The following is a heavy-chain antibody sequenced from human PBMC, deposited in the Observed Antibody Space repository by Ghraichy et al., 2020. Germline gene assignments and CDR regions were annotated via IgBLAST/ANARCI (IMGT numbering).Heavy chain of an antibody. CDR2: ISGSGGST. J-gene: IGHJ6*02. V-gene: IGHV3-23*01. CDR3: SKDGRPGGPYYYYGMDV. D-gene: IGHD1-26*01. Sequence: GALRLSCAASGFTFSSYAMSWVRQAPGKGLEWVSAISGSGGSTYYADSVKGRFTISRYNSKNTLYLQMNSLRAEDTAVYYCSKDGRPGGPYYYYGMDVWGQGTTVTVSS. CDR1: GFTFSSYA.